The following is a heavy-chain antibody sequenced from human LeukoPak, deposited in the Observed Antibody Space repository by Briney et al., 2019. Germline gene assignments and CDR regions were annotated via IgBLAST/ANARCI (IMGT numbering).Heavy chain of an antibody. D-gene: IGHD1-26*01. CDR1: GFTISSHY. CDR2: IYTGGRT. V-gene: IGHV3-66*01. CDR3: ASSESGSYELNDY. J-gene: IGHJ4*02. Sequence: GGSLRLSCAASGFTISSHYMSWVRQAPGKGPEWVAVIYTGGRTVYADSVKGRFTISRDNSQNTLFLHISSLRAEDTAVYYCASSESGSYELNDYWGQGTLVTVSS.